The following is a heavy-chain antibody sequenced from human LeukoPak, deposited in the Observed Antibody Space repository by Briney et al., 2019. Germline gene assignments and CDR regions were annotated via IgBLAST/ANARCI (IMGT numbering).Heavy chain of an antibody. CDR1: GFTFSSYA. CDR3: AREAYYDILTGYYDYYYYGMDV. CDR2: ISGSAGST. D-gene: IGHD3-9*01. J-gene: IGHJ6*02. Sequence: PGGSLRLSCAASGFTFSSYAMNWVRQAPGKGLEWVSIISGSAGSTYYADSVKGRFTISRDNAKNSLYLQMNSLRAEDTAVYYCAREAYYDILTGYYDYYYYGMDVWGQGTTVTVSS. V-gene: IGHV3-23*01.